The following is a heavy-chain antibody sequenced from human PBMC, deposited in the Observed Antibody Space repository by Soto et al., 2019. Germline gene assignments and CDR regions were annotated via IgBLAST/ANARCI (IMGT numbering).Heavy chain of an antibody. J-gene: IGHJ5*02. Sequence: QITLQESGPTRVKPTQTLALTCNFSGFSLSTNGVGVDWIRQSPGKALEWLAVIYWDDDKRYSPSLRSRLTINKDTSKNEVVLLMTNMDPVDTGTYYCANRRRWSSNWDSGWFDPWGQGTLVTVSS. V-gene: IGHV2-5*02. CDR1: GFSLSTNGVG. D-gene: IGHD3-10*01. CDR3: ANRRRWSSNWDSGWFDP. CDR2: IYWDDDK.